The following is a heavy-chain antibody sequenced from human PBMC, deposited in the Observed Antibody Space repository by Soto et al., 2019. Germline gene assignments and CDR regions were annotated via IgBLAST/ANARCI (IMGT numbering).Heavy chain of an antibody. V-gene: IGHV6-1*01. CDR2: TYYRSKWYN. J-gene: IGHJ3*02. CDR1: GDSVSSNSAA. CDR3: ARDTVDIVAMPNAFDI. D-gene: IGHD5-12*01. Sequence: SQTLSLTCAISGDSVSSNSAAWNWIRQSPSRGLEWLGRTYYRSKWYNDYAVSVKSRITINPDTSKNQFSLQLNSVTPEDTAVYYCARDTVDIVAMPNAFDIWGQGTMVTVSS.